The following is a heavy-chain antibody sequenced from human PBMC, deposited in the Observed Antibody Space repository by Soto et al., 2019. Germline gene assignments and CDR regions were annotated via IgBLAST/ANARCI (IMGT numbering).Heavy chain of an antibody. CDR1: GCSISSYD. Sequence: KSSGTLSLTCTASGCSISSYDWHWIRQPPGKGLEWVGYMYYTESTNYNASVKSRVTISLDTSKIQFPMNLSTVTAADTDVYYKARELVWSLRHYFDYWGQGTLVTVSS. V-gene: IGHV4-59*01. J-gene: IGHJ4*02. CDR3: ARELVWSLRHYFDY. CDR2: MYYTEST. D-gene: IGHD3-16*01.